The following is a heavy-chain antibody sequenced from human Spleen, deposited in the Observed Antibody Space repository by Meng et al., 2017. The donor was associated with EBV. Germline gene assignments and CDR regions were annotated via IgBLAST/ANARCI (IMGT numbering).Heavy chain of an antibody. CDR1: GGSFTTYY. J-gene: IGHJ4*02. D-gene: IGHD6-13*01. CDR2: INHRGSA. Sequence: QVQLQQWGAGLLKPSETLSLTCAVDGGSFTTYYWTWIRQPPGKGLEWIGEINHRGSAHYNPSLKSRLTISVDTSKKQFSLKLSSVTAADTAAYYCSRSLGAAGPDYWGQGTLVTVSS. V-gene: IGHV4-34*01. CDR3: SRSLGAAGPDY.